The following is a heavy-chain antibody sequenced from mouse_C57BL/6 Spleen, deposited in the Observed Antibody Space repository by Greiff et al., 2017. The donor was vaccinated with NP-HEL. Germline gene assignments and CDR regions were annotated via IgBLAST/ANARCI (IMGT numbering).Heavy chain of an antibody. V-gene: IGHV1-69*01. CDR3: ARGGTAQASWFAY. CDR1: GYTFTSYW. Sequence: VQLQQPGAELVMPGASVKLSCKASGYTFTSYWMHWVKQRPGQGLEWIGELDPSDSYTNYNPKFKGKSTSTVDKSSSTAYMHLSSLTSEDSAVYYCARGGTAQASWFAYWGQGTLVTVSA. CDR2: LDPSDSYT. J-gene: IGHJ3*01. D-gene: IGHD3-2*02.